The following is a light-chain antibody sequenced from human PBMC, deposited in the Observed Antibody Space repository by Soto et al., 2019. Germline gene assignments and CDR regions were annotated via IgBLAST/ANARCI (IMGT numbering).Light chain of an antibody. Sequence: DIQMTQSPATLSASVRDRVILTCLASQSISNWLAWYQQRPGRAPKLLIYRASTLESGVPSRFSGSGSGTEFTLTINNLQPDDFATYYCQQYNSYWTFGQGTKVDIK. CDR1: QSISNW. CDR3: QQYNSYWT. J-gene: IGKJ1*01. V-gene: IGKV1-5*03. CDR2: RAS.